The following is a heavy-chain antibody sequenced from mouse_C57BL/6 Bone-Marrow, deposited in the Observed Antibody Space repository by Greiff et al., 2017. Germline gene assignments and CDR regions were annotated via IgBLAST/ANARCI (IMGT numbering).Heavy chain of an antibody. CDR2: IWWDDDK. Sequence: QVTLKESGPGILQPSQTLSLTCSFSGFSLSTFGMGVGWIRQPSGKGLEWLAHIWWDDDKYYNPALKSWLTISKHTSKNQVFLKIANVDTADTATHYCTRMRNYYGSLDYWGQGTTLTVSS. J-gene: IGHJ2*01. CDR3: TRMRNYYGSLDY. V-gene: IGHV8-8*01. CDR1: GFSLSTFGMG. D-gene: IGHD1-1*01.